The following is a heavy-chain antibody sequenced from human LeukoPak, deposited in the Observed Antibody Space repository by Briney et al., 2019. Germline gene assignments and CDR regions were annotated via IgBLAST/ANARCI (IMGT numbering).Heavy chain of an antibody. V-gene: IGHV4-34*01. J-gene: IGHJ5*02. CDR1: GGSLSGYY. Sequence: SETLSLTCAVYGGSLSGYYWSWIRQPPGKGLEWIGEINHSGSTNYNPSLKSRVTISVDTSKNQFSLKLSSVTAADTAVYYCARDLGYCSGGSCLNWFDPWGQGTLVTVSS. D-gene: IGHD2-15*01. CDR3: ARDLGYCSGGSCLNWFDP. CDR2: INHSGST.